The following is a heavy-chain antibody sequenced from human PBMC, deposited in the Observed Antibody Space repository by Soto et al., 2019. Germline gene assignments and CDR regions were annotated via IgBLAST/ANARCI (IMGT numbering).Heavy chain of an antibody. J-gene: IGHJ6*02. CDR2: TYYSGST. V-gene: IGHV4-30-4*01. CDR1: GGSISSGDYY. D-gene: IGHD2-15*01. Sequence: LSLTCTVSGGSISSGDYYWSWIRQPPGKGLEWIGYTYYSGSTYYNPSLKSRVTISVDTSKNQFSLKLSSVTAADTAVYYCFRGYCSGGSCYPRGGMDVWGQGTTVTVSS. CDR3: FRGYCSGGSCYPRGGMDV.